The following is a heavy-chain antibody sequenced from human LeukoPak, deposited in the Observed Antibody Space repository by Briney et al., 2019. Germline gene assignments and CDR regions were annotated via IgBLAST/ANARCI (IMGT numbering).Heavy chain of an antibody. D-gene: IGHD3-9*01. CDR2: IKQDGSEK. CDR3: ARVYYDILTGDPYYFDY. V-gene: IGHV3-7*01. Sequence: PGGSLRLSCAASGFTFSSYWMSWVRQAPGKGLEWVANIKQDGSEKYYVDSVKGRFTISRDNAKNSLYLQMNSVRAEDTAVYYCARVYYDILTGDPYYFDYWGQGTLVTVSS. J-gene: IGHJ4*02. CDR1: GFTFSSYW.